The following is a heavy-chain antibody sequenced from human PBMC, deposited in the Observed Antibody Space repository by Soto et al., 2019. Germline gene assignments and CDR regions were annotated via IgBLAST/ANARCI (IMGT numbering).Heavy chain of an antibody. J-gene: IGHJ3*02. D-gene: IGHD3-22*01. CDR1: GFTFSSYG. Sequence: GGSLRLSCAASGFTFSSYGMHWVRQAPGKGLEWVAVISYGGSNKYYADSVKGRFTISRDNSKNTLYLQMNSLRAEDTAVYYCAKVNDSSGYPDAFDIWGQGTMVTVSS. V-gene: IGHV3-30*18. CDR3: AKVNDSSGYPDAFDI. CDR2: ISYGGSNK.